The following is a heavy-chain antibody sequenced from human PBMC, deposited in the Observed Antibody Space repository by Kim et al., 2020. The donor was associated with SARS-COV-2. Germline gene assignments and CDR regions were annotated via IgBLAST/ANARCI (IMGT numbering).Heavy chain of an antibody. V-gene: IGHV4-59*08. D-gene: IGHD6-6*01. CDR3: AGLVSIAARPDYYYGMYV. CDR2: IYYSGST. Sequence: SETLSLTCTVSGGSISSYYWSWIRQPPGKGLEWIGYIYYSGSTNYNPSLKSRVTISVDTSKNQFFLKLSSVTAADTAVYFCAGLVSIAARPDYYYGMYVCSQGTTVTVSS. J-gene: IGHJ6*02. CDR1: GGSISSYY.